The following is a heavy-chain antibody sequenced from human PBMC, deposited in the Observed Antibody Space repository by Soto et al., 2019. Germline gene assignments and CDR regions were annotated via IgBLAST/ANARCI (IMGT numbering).Heavy chain of an antibody. J-gene: IGHJ4*02. CDR1: GDSITRSNW. CDR3: ASRDPGTSVDY. Sequence: LSLTCAVSGDSITRSNWWSWVRQAPGKGLEWIGEIYRTGSTNYNPSLKSRVTISLDKSENQFSLKVASLTAADTAVYYCASRDPGTSVDYWGQGTLVTVSS. CDR2: IYRTGST. D-gene: IGHD1-7*01. V-gene: IGHV4-4*02.